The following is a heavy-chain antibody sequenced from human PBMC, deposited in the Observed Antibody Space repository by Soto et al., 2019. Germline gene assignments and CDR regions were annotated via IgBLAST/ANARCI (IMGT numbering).Heavy chain of an antibody. V-gene: IGHV3-21*01. J-gene: IGHJ6*02. CDR1: GFTFSGYS. D-gene: IGHD2-21*02. CDR2: ISTRSDI. Sequence: GSLRLSCAASGFTFSGYSMNWVRQAPGKGLEWVASISTRSDIYYTDSVKGRFTISRDNAKNSVSLQMNSLRAEDTAVYYCAREETAWPLAYGLDVWGQGTTVTVSS. CDR3: AREETAWPLAYGLDV.